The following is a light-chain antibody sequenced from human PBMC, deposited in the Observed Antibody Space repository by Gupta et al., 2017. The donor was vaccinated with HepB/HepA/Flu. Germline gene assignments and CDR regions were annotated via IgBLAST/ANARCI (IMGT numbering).Light chain of an antibody. CDR1: QSVLYSSNNKNY. CDR3: QQYYSTPCS. Sequence: DIVMTQSPDSLAVSLGGRATINCKSSQSVLYSSNNKNYLAWYQQKPGQPPKLLIYGASTRESGVPDRFSGSGSGTDFTLTISSLQAEDVAVYYCQQYYSTPCSFGQGTKLEIK. V-gene: IGKV4-1*01. J-gene: IGKJ2*04. CDR2: GAS.